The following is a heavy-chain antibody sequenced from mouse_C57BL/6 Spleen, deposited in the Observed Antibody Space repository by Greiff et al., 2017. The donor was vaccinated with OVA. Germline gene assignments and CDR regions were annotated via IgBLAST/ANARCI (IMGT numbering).Heavy chain of an antibody. J-gene: IGHJ2*01. CDR2: IDPSDSST. Sequence: QVQLQQPGPELVMPGASVKLSCKASGYTFTSYWMHWVKQRPGQGLEWIGEIDPSDSSTNYNQKFKGKSTLTVDTSSSTAYMQLSSLTSEDSEVYYCARGEYYGSSDVLGGQGTTLTVSS. V-gene: IGHV1-69*01. CDR3: ARGEYYGSSDVL. CDR1: GYTFTSYW. D-gene: IGHD1-1*01.